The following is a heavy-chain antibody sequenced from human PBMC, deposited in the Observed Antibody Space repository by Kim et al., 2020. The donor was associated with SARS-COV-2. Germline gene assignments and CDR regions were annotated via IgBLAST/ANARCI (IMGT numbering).Heavy chain of an antibody. CDR2: IIPILGIA. V-gene: IGHV1-69*04. CDR3: ARASNWGSHNYCYGMDV. D-gene: IGHD7-27*01. CDR1: GGTFSSYA. J-gene: IGHJ6*02. Sequence: SVKVSCKASGGTFSSYAISWVRQAPGQGLEWMGRIIPILGIANYAQKFQGRVTITADKSTSTAYMELSSLRSEDTAVYYCARASNWGSHNYCYGMDVWGQGTTVTVSS.